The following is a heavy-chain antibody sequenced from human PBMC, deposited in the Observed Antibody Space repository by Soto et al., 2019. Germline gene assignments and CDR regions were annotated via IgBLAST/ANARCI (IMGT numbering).Heavy chain of an antibody. CDR3: ARSKGLELWLSLVDY. D-gene: IGHD5-18*01. CDR2: IIPIFGTA. J-gene: IGHJ4*02. V-gene: IGHV1-69*13. Sequence: ASVKVSCKASGGTFSSYAISWVRQAPGQGLEWMGGIIPIFGTANYAQKFQGRVTITADESTSTAYMELSSLRSEDTAVYYCARSKGLELWLSLVDYWGQGTLVTVSS. CDR1: GGTFSSYA.